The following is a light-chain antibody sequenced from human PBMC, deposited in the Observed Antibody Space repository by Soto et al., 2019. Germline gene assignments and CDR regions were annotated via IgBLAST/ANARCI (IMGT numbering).Light chain of an antibody. CDR1: TNDVGGYNY. CDR2: EVS. V-gene: IGLV2-14*01. Sequence: QSALTQPASVSGSTGQSITISCTGTTNDVGGYNYVSWYQQHPGKAPKLLIFEVSSRPSGVSNRFSGSRSGNTASLTISALQAEDEADYFCNSYTSSTSRPYVFGKGTKVTVL. CDR3: NSYTSSTSRPYV. J-gene: IGLJ1*01.